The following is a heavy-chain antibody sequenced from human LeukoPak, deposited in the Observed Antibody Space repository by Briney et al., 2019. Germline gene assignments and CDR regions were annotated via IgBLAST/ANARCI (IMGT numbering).Heavy chain of an antibody. CDR1: GASVGSAGYY. CDR2: VYYIDNT. D-gene: IGHD1-26*01. Sequence: PSETLSLTCTVSGASVGSAGYYWSWIRQPPGGGLEWIGYVYYIDNTNYNPSLKSQVTMSVNPSKNQFSLNLHSVTAADTAMYYCARTQSQSGSYRYYFAYWGQGTLVTVSS. V-gene: IGHV4-61*08. CDR3: ARTQSQSGSYRYYFAY. J-gene: IGHJ4*02.